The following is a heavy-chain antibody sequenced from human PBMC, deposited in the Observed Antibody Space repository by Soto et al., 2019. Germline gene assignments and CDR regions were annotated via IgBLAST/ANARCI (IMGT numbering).Heavy chain of an antibody. D-gene: IGHD3-9*01. J-gene: IGHJ5*02. V-gene: IGHV4-39*01. CDR3: ARSDYVILTGYLNWFDP. CDR1: GGSISSSSYY. CDR2: IYYSGST. Sequence: PSETLSLTCTVSGGSISSSSYYWGWIRQPPGKGLEWIGSIYYSGSTYYSPSLKSRVTISVDTSKNQFSLKLSSVTAADTAVYYCARSDYVILTGYLNWFDPRGQGTLVTVSS.